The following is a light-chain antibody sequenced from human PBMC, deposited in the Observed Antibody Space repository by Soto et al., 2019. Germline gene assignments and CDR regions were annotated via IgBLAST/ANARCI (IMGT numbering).Light chain of an antibody. CDR1: RSNIGSNF. V-gene: IGLV1-47*01. CDR2: RHN. CDR3: AAWDGSLSGYV. Sequence: QLVLTQPPSASGTPGQRVTISCSGSRSNIGSNFVYWYQQLPGTAPKLLIYRHNQRPSGVPDRFSGSKSGTSASLAISGLRSEDEADYYCAAWDGSLSGYVFGTGTKLTVL. J-gene: IGLJ1*01.